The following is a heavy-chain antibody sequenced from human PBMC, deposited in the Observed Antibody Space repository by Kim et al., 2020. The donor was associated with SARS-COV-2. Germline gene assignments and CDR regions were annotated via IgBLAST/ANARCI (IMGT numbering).Heavy chain of an antibody. Sequence: SETLSLTCTVSGGSISSSSYYWGWIRQPPGKGLEWIGSIYYSGSTYYNPSLKSRVTISVDTSKNQFSLKLSSVTAADTAVYYCAGTLDNWNDPPGENWFDPWGQGTLVTVSS. CDR2: IYYSGST. J-gene: IGHJ5*02. CDR1: GGSISSSSYY. D-gene: IGHD1-1*01. CDR3: AGTLDNWNDPPGENWFDP. V-gene: IGHV4-39*07.